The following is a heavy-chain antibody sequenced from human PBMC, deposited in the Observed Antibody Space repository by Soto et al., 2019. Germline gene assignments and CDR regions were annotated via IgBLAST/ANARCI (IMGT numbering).Heavy chain of an antibody. Sequence: SVKVSCKASGCTFSSYAISWVRQAPGQGLEWMGGIIPIFGTANYAQKFQGRVTITADKSTSTAYMELSSLRSEDTAVYYCARAGCSSNCCYSDYWGQGTLVTVSS. CDR2: IIPIFGTA. J-gene: IGHJ4*02. CDR1: GCTFSSYA. D-gene: IGHD2-2*01. CDR3: ARAGCSSNCCYSDY. V-gene: IGHV1-69*06.